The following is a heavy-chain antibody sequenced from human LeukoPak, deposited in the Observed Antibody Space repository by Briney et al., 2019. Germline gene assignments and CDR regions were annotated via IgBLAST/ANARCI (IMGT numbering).Heavy chain of an antibody. V-gene: IGHV1-2*02. CDR3: ARARWQLVPYFDS. D-gene: IGHD6-6*01. Sequence: ASVKVSCKASGYTFTDYYMHWVRQAPGQGLEWMGWINPNSGGTNFAQKFQGRVAMTRDTSISTAYMELGSLRSDDTAVYYRARARWQLVPYFDSWGQGTLVTVSS. J-gene: IGHJ4*02. CDR2: INPNSGGT. CDR1: GYTFTDYY.